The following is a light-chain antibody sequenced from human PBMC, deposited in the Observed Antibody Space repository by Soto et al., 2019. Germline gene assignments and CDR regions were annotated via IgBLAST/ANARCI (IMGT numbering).Light chain of an antibody. Sequence: DIQMTQSPSTLSASVGDRVTITCRASQSISSWLAWYQQKPGKAPKLLIYDASSLESGVPSRFSGSGSGTEFTLTISSLQPDDFATYYCQQYNSYPIPFGQGTRLAIK. CDR3: QQYNSYPIP. V-gene: IGKV1-5*01. CDR1: QSISSW. J-gene: IGKJ5*01. CDR2: DAS.